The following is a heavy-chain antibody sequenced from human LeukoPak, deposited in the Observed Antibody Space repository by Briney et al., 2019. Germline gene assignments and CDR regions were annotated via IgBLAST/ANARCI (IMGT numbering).Heavy chain of an antibody. Sequence: GSLRLSCAASGFTFSSYSMNWVRQAPGKGLEWVSSISSSSSYIYYADSVKGRFTISRDNAKKSLSLQMNSLRADDTAVYYCARGYSSSWYLDWGQGTLVTVSS. D-gene: IGHD6-13*01. CDR1: GFTFSSYS. CDR2: ISSSSSYI. J-gene: IGHJ4*02. CDR3: ARGYSSSWYLD. V-gene: IGHV3-21*01.